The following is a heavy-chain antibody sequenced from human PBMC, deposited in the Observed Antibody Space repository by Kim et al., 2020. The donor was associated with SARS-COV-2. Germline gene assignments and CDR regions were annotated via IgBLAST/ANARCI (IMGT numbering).Heavy chain of an antibody. CDR3: ARDGLVCGVGFTSCYTYGMDV. J-gene: IGHJ6*02. CDR2: IYYSGST. CDR1: GGSISSGDYY. V-gene: IGHV4-30-4*01. D-gene: IGHD2-2*02. Sequence: SETLSLTCTVSGGSISSGDYYWSWIRQPPGKGLEWIGYIYYSGSTYYNPSLKSRVTISVDTSKNQFSLKLSSVTAADTAVYYCARDGLVCGVGFTSCYTYGMDVWGQGTTVTVSS.